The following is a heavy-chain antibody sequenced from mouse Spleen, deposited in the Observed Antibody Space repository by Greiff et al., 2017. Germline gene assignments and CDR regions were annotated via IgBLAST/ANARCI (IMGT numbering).Heavy chain of an antibody. D-gene: IGHD2-1*01. CDR1: GFTFSSYA. J-gene: IGHJ1*01. CDR3: AREGKYGNYGGNFDV. Sequence: EVKVVESGGGLVKPGGSLKLSCAASGFTFSSYAMSWVRQSPEKRLEWVAEISSGGSYTYYPDTVTGRFTISRDNAKNTLYLEMSSLRSEDTAMYYCAREGKYGNYGGNFDVWGAGTTVTVSS. V-gene: IGHV5-9-4*01. CDR2: ISSGGSYT.